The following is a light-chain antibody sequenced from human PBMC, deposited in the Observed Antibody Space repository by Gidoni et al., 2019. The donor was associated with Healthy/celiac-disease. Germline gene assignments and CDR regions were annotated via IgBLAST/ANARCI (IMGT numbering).Light chain of an antibody. J-gene: IGKJ1*01. CDR2: AAS. V-gene: IGKV1-39*01. CDR3: QQSYSTSWT. Sequence: DIQMTQSPSSLSASVGDRVTITCRASQSISSYLNWYQQKPGKAPKLLIYAASSLQSGVPSRFISSGSGTDFTLTISSLQPEDFATYYCQQSYSTSWTFXXXTKVEIK. CDR1: QSISSY.